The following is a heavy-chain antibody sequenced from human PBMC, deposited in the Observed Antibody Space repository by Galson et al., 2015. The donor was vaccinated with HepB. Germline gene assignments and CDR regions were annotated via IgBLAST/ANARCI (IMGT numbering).Heavy chain of an antibody. V-gene: IGHV1-2*06. D-gene: IGHD3-22*01. CDR3: ARDQRYDSSGYYYGNDAFDI. J-gene: IGHJ3*02. Sequence: SVKVSCKASGYTFTGYYMHWVRQAPGQGLEWMGRINPNSGGTNYAQKFQGRVTMTRDTSISTAYMELSRLRSDDTAVYYCARDQRYDSSGYYYGNDAFDIWGQGTMVTVSS. CDR1: GYTFTGYY. CDR2: INPNSGGT.